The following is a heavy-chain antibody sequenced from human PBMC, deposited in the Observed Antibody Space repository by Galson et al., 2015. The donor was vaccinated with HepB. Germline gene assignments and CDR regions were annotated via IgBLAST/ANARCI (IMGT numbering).Heavy chain of an antibody. CDR1: GFTFSSYG. J-gene: IGHJ4*02. CDR3: AKGELGPFDY. D-gene: IGHD6-13*01. V-gene: IGHV3-30*18. Sequence: SLRLSCAASGFTFSSYGMHWVRQAPGKGLEWVAVISYDGSNKYYADSVKGRFTISRDNSKNTLYLQMNSLRAEDTAVYYCAKGELGPFDYWGQGTLVTVSS. CDR2: ISYDGSNK.